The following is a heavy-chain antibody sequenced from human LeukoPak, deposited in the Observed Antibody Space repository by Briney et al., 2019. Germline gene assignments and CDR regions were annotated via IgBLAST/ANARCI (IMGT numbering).Heavy chain of an antibody. V-gene: IGHV3-23*01. Sequence: GGSLRLSCAASGITFSSYAMSWVRQAPGKGLEWVSAISGSGAGTYYADSVKGRFTITRDNSKNTLYLQMNSLRAEDTAIYYCAKLGGYCSGGSCHDFDYWGQGTMVTVSS. CDR2: ISGSGAGT. J-gene: IGHJ4*02. CDR1: GITFSSYA. D-gene: IGHD2-15*01. CDR3: AKLGGYCSGGSCHDFDY.